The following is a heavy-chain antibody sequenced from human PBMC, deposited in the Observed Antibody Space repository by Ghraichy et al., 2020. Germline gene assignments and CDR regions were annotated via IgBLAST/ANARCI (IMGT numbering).Heavy chain of an antibody. V-gene: IGHV3-48*02. D-gene: IGHD6-19*01. CDR1: GFTFSSYS. J-gene: IGHJ4*02. CDR3: AGRAPYSSGQYYFDY. CDR2: ISSSSSTI. Sequence: GGSLRLSCAASGFTFSSYSMNWVRQAPGKGLEWVSYISSSSSTIYYADSVKGRFTISRDNAKNSLYLQMNSLRDEDTAVYYCAGRAPYSSGQYYFDYWGQGTLVTVSS.